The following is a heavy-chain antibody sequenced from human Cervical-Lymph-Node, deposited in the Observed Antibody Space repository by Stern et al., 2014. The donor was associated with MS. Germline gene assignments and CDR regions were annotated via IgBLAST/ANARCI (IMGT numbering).Heavy chain of an antibody. CDR2: VLRNSGSK. D-gene: IGHD3-16*01. J-gene: IGHJ4*02. CDR1: GMTFDDYA. CDR3: VRDKGTMTAAFGN. V-gene: IGHV3-9*01. Sequence: VQLVESGGGLVRPGMSLRLAFVASGMTFDDYAMHWVRQPSVKALEWVSGVLRNSGSKGYADSVKGRFTISRDDAKNSLYWQMTSLRPDDTAVYYCVRDKGTMTAAFGNWVPGTLFSFSS.